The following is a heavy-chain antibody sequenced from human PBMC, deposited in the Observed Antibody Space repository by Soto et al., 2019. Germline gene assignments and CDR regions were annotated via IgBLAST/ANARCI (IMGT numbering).Heavy chain of an antibody. V-gene: IGHV3-53*01. Sequence: EVQLEESGGGLIQPGGSLKLSCAASGFTVSNNYMSWVRQAPGKGLEWVSLIYSTGTTKYADSVKGRFTVSRDNAKNTLYLQMNSLRAEDTAVYYCAIGGRGSGRHYNSVGYWGQGTLVTVSS. CDR2: IYSTGTT. D-gene: IGHD3-10*01. CDR3: AIGGRGSGRHYNSVGY. CDR1: GFTVSNNY. J-gene: IGHJ4*02.